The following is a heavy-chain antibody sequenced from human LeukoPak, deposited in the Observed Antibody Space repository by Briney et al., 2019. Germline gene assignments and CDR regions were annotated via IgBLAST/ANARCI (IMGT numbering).Heavy chain of an antibody. D-gene: IGHD3-10*01. CDR2: ISSSSSNI. J-gene: IGHJ5*02. Sequence: GGSLRLSCAASGFTFSSYSMNWVRQAPGKGLEWVSSISSSSSNIYYADSVKGRFTISRDNAKNSLYLQMNSLRAEDTAVYYCASYYGGFDPWGQGTLVTVSS. CDR3: ASYYGGFDP. V-gene: IGHV3-21*04. CDR1: GFTFSSYS.